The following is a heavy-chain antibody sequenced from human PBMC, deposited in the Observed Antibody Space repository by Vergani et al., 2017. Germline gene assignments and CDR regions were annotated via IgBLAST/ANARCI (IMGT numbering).Heavy chain of an antibody. V-gene: IGHV3-30*03. J-gene: IGHJ4*02. CDR3: ARSPPRIAVADPYYFDY. CDR2: ISYDGSNK. CDR1: GFTFSSYG. D-gene: IGHD6-19*01. Sequence: VQLLESGGGLVQPGGSLRLSCAASGFTFSSYGMHWVRQAPGKGLEWVAVISYDGSNKYYADSVKGRFTISRDNSKNTLYLQMNSLRAEDTAVYYCARSPPRIAVADPYYFDYWGQGTLVTVSS.